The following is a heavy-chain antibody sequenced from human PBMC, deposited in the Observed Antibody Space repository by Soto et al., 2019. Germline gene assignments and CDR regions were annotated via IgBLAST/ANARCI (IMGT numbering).Heavy chain of an antibody. Sequence: PSETLSLTCTVSGGSISNYYWSWVRQPPGRGLEWIGYIYDSGSTNYNPSLKSRVTISVDTSKNQFSLRLTSVTAADTAVYYCAADICSWGQGNLVTISS. V-gene: IGHV4-59*01. D-gene: IGHD2-15*01. CDR1: GGSISNYY. J-gene: IGHJ5*02. CDR3: AADICS. CDR2: IYDSGST.